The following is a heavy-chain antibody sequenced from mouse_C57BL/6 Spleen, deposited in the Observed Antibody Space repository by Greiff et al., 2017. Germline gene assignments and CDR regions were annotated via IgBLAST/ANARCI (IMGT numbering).Heavy chain of an antibody. J-gene: IGHJ4*01. CDR1: GYTFTSYW. CDR3: AREGLGRAMED. D-gene: IGHD3-3*01. CDR2: IDPSDSET. Sequence: QVQLQQPGAELVRPGSSVKLSCKASGYTFTSYWMHWVKQRPIQGLEWIGNIDPSDSETHYNQKFKDKATLTVDKSSSTAYMQLSSLTSEDSAVYYGAREGLGRAMEDWGQGTSVTVSS. V-gene: IGHV1-52*01.